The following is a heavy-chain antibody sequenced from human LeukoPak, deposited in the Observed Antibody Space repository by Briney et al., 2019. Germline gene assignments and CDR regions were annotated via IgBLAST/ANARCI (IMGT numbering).Heavy chain of an antibody. J-gene: IGHJ4*02. CDR1: GFTFSVYSMN. CDR2: IYYSGST. Sequence: PGGSLRLSCAASGFTFSVYSMNWVRQAPGKGLEWIGSIYYSGSTYYNPSLKSRVTISVDTSKNQISLKLSSVTAADTAVYYCARHPLIKGGYDYWGQGTLVTVSS. CDR3: ARHPLIKGGYDY. V-gene: IGHV4-39*01. D-gene: IGHD3-10*01.